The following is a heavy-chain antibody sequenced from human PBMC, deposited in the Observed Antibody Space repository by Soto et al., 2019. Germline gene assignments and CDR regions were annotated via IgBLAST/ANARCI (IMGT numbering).Heavy chain of an antibody. J-gene: IGHJ4*02. CDR1: GFKFDDYG. Sequence: EVQMVESGGRVVRPGGSLRLSCAASGFKFDDYGMSWVRQAPGKGLEWVSGINWNSVNTGYVDSVKGRFTISRDNAKSSLYLQMNSLRAEDTALYYCARGIDAYNFFDSWGQGTLVTVSS. CDR3: ARGIDAYNFFDS. V-gene: IGHV3-20*04. D-gene: IGHD1-1*01. CDR2: INWNSVNT.